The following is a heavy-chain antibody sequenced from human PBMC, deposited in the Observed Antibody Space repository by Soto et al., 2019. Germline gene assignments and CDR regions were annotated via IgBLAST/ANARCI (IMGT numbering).Heavy chain of an antibody. J-gene: IGHJ6*02. CDR3: ARDREYSPYGLDV. CDR1: GFTFSSYA. CDR2: ISDSGGST. V-gene: IGHV3-23*01. D-gene: IGHD5-12*01. Sequence: GGSLRLSCAASGFTFSSYAMSWVRQAPEKGLEWVSAISDSGGSTYYADSVKGRFTISRDNSKNTLYLHMNSLRAEDTAVYYCARDREYSPYGLDVWGQGTTVTAP.